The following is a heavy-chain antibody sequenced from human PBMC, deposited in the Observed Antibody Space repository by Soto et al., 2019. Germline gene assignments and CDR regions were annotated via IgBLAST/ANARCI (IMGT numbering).Heavy chain of an antibody. D-gene: IGHD3-10*01. CDR1: GGSISSGDYY. J-gene: IGHJ6*02. V-gene: IGHV4-30-4*01. CDR3: ATEDGSGSLYGQYYYYGMDV. CDR2: IYYSGST. Sequence: SETLSLTCTVSGGSISSGDYYWSWIRQPPGKGLEWIGYIYYSGSTYYNPSLKSRVTISVDTSKNQFSLKLSSVTAADTAVYYCATEDGSGSLYGQYYYYGMDVWGQGTTVTVSS.